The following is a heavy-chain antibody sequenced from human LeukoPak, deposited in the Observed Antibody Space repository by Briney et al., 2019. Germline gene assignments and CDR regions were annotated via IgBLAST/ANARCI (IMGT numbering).Heavy chain of an antibody. CDR1: GGSISSYY. CDR3: VRAAGSSRWST. CDR2: VYYSGST. D-gene: IGHD1-26*01. V-gene: IGHV4-59*01. J-gene: IGHJ5*02. Sequence: NPSETLSLTCTVAGGSISSYYWSWIRQPPGKGLEWIGYVYYSGSTYYNPSLKSRVYISVDTSNNQFSLKLRSVTAADTAVYYCVRAAGSSRWSTWGQGALVTVS.